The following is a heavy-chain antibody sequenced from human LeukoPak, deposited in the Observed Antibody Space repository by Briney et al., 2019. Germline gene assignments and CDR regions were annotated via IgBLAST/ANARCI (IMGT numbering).Heavy chain of an antibody. V-gene: IGHV4-34*01. D-gene: IGHD6-13*01. Sequence: PSETLSLTCAVYGGSFSGNYWSWIRQPPGKGLEWIGEINHSGSTNYNPSLKSRVTISVDTSKNQFSLKLSSVTAADTAVYYCARAPRIAAAGIFDYWGQGTLVTVSS. CDR3: ARAPRIAAAGIFDY. J-gene: IGHJ4*02. CDR2: INHSGST. CDR1: GGSFSGNY.